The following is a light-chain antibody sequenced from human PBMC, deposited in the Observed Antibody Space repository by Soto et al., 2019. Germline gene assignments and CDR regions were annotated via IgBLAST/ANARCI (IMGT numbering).Light chain of an antibody. CDR2: GAS. V-gene: IGKV3-15*01. Sequence: EIVXTXSPXTXSVSXGXXXTXSCXAXXXVTXNLAWYQQKPGQAPRLLIYGASTRATGIPARFSGSGSGTEFTLTISSLQSEDFAVYYCQQYNTWPLTFGGGTKVEIK. J-gene: IGKJ4*01. CDR3: QQYNTWPLT. CDR1: XXVTXN.